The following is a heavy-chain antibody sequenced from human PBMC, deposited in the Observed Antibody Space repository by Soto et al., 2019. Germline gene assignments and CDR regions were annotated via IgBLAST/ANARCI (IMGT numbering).Heavy chain of an antibody. D-gene: IGHD6-13*01. J-gene: IGHJ3*02. Sequence: GGSLRLSCAASGFTFSNAWMSWVRQAPGKGLEWVGRIKSKTDGGTTDYAAPMKCRFTISRDDSKNTLYLQMNSLKTEATAVYSCTTGNRYSSSRYAFDIWGQGTMVTVSS. CDR2: IKSKTDGGTT. V-gene: IGHV3-15*01. CDR1: GFTFSNAW. CDR3: TTGNRYSSSRYAFDI.